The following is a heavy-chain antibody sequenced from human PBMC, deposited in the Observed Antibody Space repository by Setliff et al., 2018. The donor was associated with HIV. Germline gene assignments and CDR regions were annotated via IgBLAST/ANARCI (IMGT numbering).Heavy chain of an antibody. V-gene: IGHV3-30*02. CDR3: AKQGSGYDYYYMDV. Sequence: GGSLRLSCAASGFTFSSYGMHWVRQAPGKGLEWVAFIRYDGSNKYYADSVKGRFTISRDNSKNTLYLQMNSLRTEDTAVYYCAKQGSGYDYYYMDVWGKGTTVTVSS. CDR2: IRYDGSNK. CDR1: GFTFSSYG. D-gene: IGHD3-22*01. J-gene: IGHJ6*03.